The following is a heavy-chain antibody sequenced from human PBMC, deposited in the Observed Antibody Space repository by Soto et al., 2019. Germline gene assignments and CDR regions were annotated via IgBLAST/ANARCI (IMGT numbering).Heavy chain of an antibody. CDR2: ISGSGGST. J-gene: IGHJ4*02. CDR3: ATCIFSGGYYQSCLPDY. D-gene: IGHD3-22*01. V-gene: IGHV3-23*01. CDR1: GFTFSSYA. Sequence: EVQLLESGGGLVQPGGSLRLSCAASGFTFSSYAMSWVRQAPGKGLEWVSAISGSGGSTYYADSVKGRFTISRDNSKNTLYLQMNSLRAEDTAVYYCATCIFSGGYYQSCLPDYWGQGTLVTVSS.